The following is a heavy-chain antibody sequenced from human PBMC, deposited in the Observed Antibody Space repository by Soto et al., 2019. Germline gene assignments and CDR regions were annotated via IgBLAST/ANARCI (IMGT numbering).Heavy chain of an antibody. J-gene: IGHJ6*02. CDR2: INHSGST. CDR1: CGSFSGYY. Sequence: PSETLSLTCAVYCGSFSGYYWSWIRQPPGKGLEWIGEINHSGSTNYNPSLKSRVTISVDTSKNQFSLKLSSVTAADTAVYYCARGRGWLRLRAYYYYGMDVWGQGTTVTVSS. CDR3: ARGRGWLRLRAYYYYGMDV. D-gene: IGHD5-12*01. V-gene: IGHV4-34*01.